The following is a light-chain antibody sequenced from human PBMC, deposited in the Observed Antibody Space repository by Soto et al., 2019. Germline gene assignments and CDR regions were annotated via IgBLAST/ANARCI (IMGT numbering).Light chain of an antibody. Sequence: QTTLTQPAWVSGSPGQSITISCTGTSSDVGGYNYVSWYQQHPGKAPKLMIYEVSNRPSGVSNRFSGSKSGNTASLTISGLQAEDEADYYCRSYTSSSTYVFGTGTKVTVL. CDR3: RSYTSSSTYV. V-gene: IGLV2-14*01. CDR1: SSDVGGYNY. CDR2: EVS. J-gene: IGLJ1*01.